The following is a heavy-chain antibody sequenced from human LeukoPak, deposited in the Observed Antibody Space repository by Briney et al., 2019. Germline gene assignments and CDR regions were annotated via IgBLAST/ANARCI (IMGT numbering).Heavy chain of an antibody. CDR1: GGSISSSSYY. V-gene: IGHV4-39*01. J-gene: IGHJ4*02. CDR2: IYYSGST. CDR3: ARVWSGYYQYYFDY. Sequence: PSETLSLTCTVSGGSISSSSYYWGWIRQPPGKGLEWIGSIYYSGSTYYNPSLKSRVTISVDTSKNQFSLKLSSVTAADTAVYYCARVWSGYYQYYFDYWGQGTLVTVSS. D-gene: IGHD3-3*01.